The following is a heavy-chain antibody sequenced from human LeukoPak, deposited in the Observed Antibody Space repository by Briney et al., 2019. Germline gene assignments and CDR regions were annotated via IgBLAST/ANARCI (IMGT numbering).Heavy chain of an antibody. V-gene: IGHV3-21*01. D-gene: IGHD6-19*01. CDR2: ISSSSSYI. Sequence: GGSLRLSCAASGFTFSSYSMNWVRQAPGKGLEWVSSISSSSSYIYYADSVKGRFTISRDNAKNSLYLQMNSLRAEDTAVYYCARDELISGWYYYYWGQGTLVTVSS. CDR3: ARDELISGWYYYY. J-gene: IGHJ4*02. CDR1: GFTFSSYS.